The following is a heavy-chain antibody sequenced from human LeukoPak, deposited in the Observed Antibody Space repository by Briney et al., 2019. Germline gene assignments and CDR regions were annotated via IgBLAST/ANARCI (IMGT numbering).Heavy chain of an antibody. J-gene: IGHJ4*02. CDR2: IYYSGST. CDR3: ARGLMMAVAGRGEFHY. CDR1: GGSISSYY. D-gene: IGHD6-13*01. V-gene: IGHV4-59*01. Sequence: SETLSLTCTVSGGSISSYYWSWIRQPPGKGLEWIGYIYYSGSTNYNPSLKSRVTISVDTSKNQFSLKLSSVTAADTAVYYCARGLMMAVAGRGEFHYWGQGTLVTVTS.